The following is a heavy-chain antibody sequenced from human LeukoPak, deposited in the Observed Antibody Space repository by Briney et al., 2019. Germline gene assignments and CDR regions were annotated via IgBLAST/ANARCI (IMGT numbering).Heavy chain of an antibody. CDR3: ARVVVVPGATGWVDP. D-gene: IGHD2-2*01. CDR1: GGSISSGNYY. V-gene: IGHV4-31*03. CDR2: IYYSGST. J-gene: IGHJ5*02. Sequence: PSETLSLTCTVSGGSISSGNYYWSWIRQHPGKGLEWIGYIYYSGSTYYNASLKSRVTTSVDTSKNQFSLKLSSVTAADTAVYYCARVVVVPGATGWVDPWGQGTLVTVSS.